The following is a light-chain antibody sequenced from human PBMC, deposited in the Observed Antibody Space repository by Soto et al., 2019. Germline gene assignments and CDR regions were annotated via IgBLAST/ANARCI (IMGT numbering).Light chain of an antibody. Sequence: QLVLTQPPSASGTPGQRVTISCSGSSSNIGSNTVNWYQQLPGTAPKLLIYSNNQRPSGVPDRFSGSKSGTSASLAISGFQSEDEADYYCASWDDSLNGVVFGGGTKVTVL. J-gene: IGLJ2*01. V-gene: IGLV1-44*01. CDR2: SNN. CDR3: ASWDDSLNGVV. CDR1: SSNIGSNT.